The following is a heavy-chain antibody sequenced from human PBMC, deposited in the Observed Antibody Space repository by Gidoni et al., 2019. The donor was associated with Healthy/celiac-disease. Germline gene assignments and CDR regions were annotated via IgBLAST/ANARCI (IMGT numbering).Heavy chain of an antibody. CDR3: ARVRRKQQLVRVYYYYGMDV. Sequence: QVQLVQYGAEGKKPGASVKCSCKASGYTFTRYDINWVRQATGQGLEWMGWMNPNSGNPGYAQTFQGRVTMTRNTSISTAYMELSSLRSEDTAVYYCARVRRKQQLVRVYYYYGMDVWGQGTTVTVSS. CDR1: GYTFTRYD. V-gene: IGHV1-8*01. J-gene: IGHJ6*02. CDR2: MNPNSGNP. D-gene: IGHD6-13*01.